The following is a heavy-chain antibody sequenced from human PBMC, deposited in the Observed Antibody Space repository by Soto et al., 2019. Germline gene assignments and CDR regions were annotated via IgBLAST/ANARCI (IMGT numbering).Heavy chain of an antibody. D-gene: IGHD2-2*02. Sequence: GGSLRFSCAASGFTFSSYWMHWVRQAPGKGLVWVSRINSDGSSTSYADSVKGRFTISRDNAKNTLYLQMNSLRAEDTAVYYCARVVPAGLPYYYYYYGMDVWGQGTTVTVSS. CDR1: GFTFSSYW. CDR3: ARVVPAGLPYYYYYYGMDV. J-gene: IGHJ6*02. CDR2: INSDGSST. V-gene: IGHV3-74*01.